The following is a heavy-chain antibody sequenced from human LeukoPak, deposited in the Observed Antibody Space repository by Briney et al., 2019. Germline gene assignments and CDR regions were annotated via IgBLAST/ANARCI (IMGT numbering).Heavy chain of an antibody. J-gene: IGHJ4*02. V-gene: IGHV3-48*03. CDR2: ISSSGSTI. Sequence: GESLRLSCAASGFTFGSYEMYWVRQAPGKGLEWVSYISSSGSTIYYADSVKGRFTISRDNAKNSLHLQMNSLRAEDTAVYYCARGRGVGFAYWGEGTLVTVSS. CDR1: GFTFGSYE. CDR3: ARGRGVGFAY. D-gene: IGHD3-10*01.